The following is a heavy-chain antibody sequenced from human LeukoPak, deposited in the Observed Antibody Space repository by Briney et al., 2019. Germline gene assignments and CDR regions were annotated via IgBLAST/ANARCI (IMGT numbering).Heavy chain of an antibody. D-gene: IGHD4-17*01. CDR1: GFTFSSYG. CDR2: ISYDGSDK. V-gene: IGHV3-30*18. J-gene: IGHJ4*02. CDR3: VKARYGDYNFDF. Sequence: GGSLRLSCAASGFTFSSYGMHWVRQAPGKGLEWVAVISYDGSDKYYADSVKGRFTISRDNSKNTLYIQMRSLRAEDTAVYYCVKARYGDYNFDFWGQGTLVTVSS.